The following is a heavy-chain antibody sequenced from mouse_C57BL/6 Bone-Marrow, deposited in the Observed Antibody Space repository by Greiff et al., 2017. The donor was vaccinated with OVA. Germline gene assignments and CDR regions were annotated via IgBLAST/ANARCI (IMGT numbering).Heavy chain of an antibody. D-gene: IGHD2-5*01. V-gene: IGHV14-4*01. J-gene: IGHJ2*01. CDR3: TGSSNSYYCDY. CDR2: IDPENGDT. Sequence: VQLQQSGAELVRPGASVKLSCTASGFNIKDDYMHWVKQRPEQGLEWIGWIDPENGDTEYASKFQGKATITADTSSNTAYLQLSSLTSEDTAVYYCTGSSNSYYCDYWGQGTTLTVSS. CDR1: GFNIKDDY.